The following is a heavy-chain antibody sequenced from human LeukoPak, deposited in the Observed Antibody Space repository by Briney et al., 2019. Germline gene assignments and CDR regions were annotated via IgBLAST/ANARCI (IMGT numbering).Heavy chain of an antibody. D-gene: IGHD4-23*01. Sequence: ASVKVSCKASGYTFSKFGIAWVRQAPGQGLEWMGWISGNNDNPQYAQDLQGRVTVTTDRSTSTAYMELRSLRHDDTAVYYCARGDGGNPWDAFDIWGQGTMVTVSS. CDR2: ISGNNDNP. J-gene: IGHJ3*02. CDR1: GYTFSKFG. V-gene: IGHV1-18*01. CDR3: ARGDGGNPWDAFDI.